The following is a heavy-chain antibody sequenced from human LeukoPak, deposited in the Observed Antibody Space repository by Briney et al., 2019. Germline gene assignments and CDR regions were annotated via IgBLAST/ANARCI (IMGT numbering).Heavy chain of an antibody. D-gene: IGHD6-13*01. CDR1: GFTFSSYA. CDR2: ISGSGGST. V-gene: IGHV3-23*01. Sequence: TGGSLRLSCAVSGFTFSSYAMSWVRQAPGKGLEWVSAISGSGGSTYYADSVKGRFTISRDNSKNTLYLQMNSLRAEDTAVYYCAKDKWIAAAGTHYWGQGTLVTVSS. CDR3: AKDKWIAAAGTHY. J-gene: IGHJ4*02.